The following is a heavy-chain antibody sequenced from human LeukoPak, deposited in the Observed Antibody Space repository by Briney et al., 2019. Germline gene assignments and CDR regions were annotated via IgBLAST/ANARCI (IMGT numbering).Heavy chain of an antibody. CDR2: IYPGDSDT. J-gene: IGHJ4*02. V-gene: IGHV5-51*01. CDR3: TRGDSSTWYEY. D-gene: IGHD6-13*01. Sequence: GESLKISCKGSGYNFPNYWIGWVRQMPGKGLERMGIIYPGDSDTRYSPSFQGLVTISADKSISTAYLQWSSLKASDTAMYYCTRGDSSTWYEYWGQGTLVTVSS. CDR1: GYNFPNYW.